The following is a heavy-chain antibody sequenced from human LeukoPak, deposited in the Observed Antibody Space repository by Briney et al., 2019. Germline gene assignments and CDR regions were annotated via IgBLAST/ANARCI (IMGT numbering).Heavy chain of an antibody. D-gene: IGHD3-3*01. CDR3: ARDPFHYDFWSGYWGDFDY. CDR1: GYSISSGYY. CDR2: IYHSGST. V-gene: IGHV4-38-2*02. Sequence: KPSETLSLTCTVSGYSISSGYYWGWIRQPPGKGLEWIGSIYHSGSTYYNPSLKSRVTISVDTSKNQFSLKLSSVTAADTAVYYCARDPFHYDFWSGYWGDFDYWGQGTLVTVSS. J-gene: IGHJ4*02.